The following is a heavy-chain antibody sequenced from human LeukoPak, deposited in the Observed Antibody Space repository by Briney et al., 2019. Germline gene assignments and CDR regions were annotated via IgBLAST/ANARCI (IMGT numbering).Heavy chain of an antibody. CDR1: XYTXXSYY. V-gene: IGHV1-46*01. Sequence: SVKVSXXASXYTXXSYYMHWVRQAPGQGLEWMGIINPSGGSTSYAQKFQGRVTMTRDTSTSTVYMELSSLRSEDTAVYYCARDLVVVVPAAIDYYGMDVWGQGTTVTVSS. D-gene: IGHD2-2*02. J-gene: IGHJ6*02. CDR2: INPSGGST. CDR3: ARDLVVVVPAAIDYYGMDV.